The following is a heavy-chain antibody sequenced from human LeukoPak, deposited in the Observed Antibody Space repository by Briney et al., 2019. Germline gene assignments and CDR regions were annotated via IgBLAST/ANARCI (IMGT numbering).Heavy chain of an antibody. J-gene: IGHJ6*02. Sequence: ASVKVSCKASGYTFTSYDINWVRQATGQGLEWMGWINPNSGNTGYAQKFQGRVTMTRNTSISTAYMELSSLRSEDTAVYYCARPGGGTMVRGVPSSYGMDVWGQGTTVTVSS. CDR2: INPNSGNT. D-gene: IGHD3-10*01. V-gene: IGHV1-8*01. CDR3: ARPGGGTMVRGVPSSYGMDV. CDR1: GYTFTSYD.